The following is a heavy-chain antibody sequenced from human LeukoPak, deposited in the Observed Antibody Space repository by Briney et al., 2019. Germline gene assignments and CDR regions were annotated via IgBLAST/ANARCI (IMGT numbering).Heavy chain of an antibody. Sequence: PSETLSLTCTVSGASITDYYWSWIRQPVGGGLEWIGHIWTSERTNYNPSLKSRVTISVDTSKNQLSRKLSSVTAADTAVYYWARDEGNWFDPWGQGTLVTVSS. CDR2: IWTSERT. CDR3: ARDEGNWFDP. V-gene: IGHV4-4*07. J-gene: IGHJ5*02. CDR1: GASITDYY.